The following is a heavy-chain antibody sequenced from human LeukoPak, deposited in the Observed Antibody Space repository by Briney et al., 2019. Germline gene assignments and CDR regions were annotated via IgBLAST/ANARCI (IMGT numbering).Heavy chain of an antibody. D-gene: IGHD3-22*01. V-gene: IGHV4-4*02. CDR2: IYHSGSI. J-gene: IGHJ3*02. CDR3: ARGKRITMIVVANDAFDI. CDR1: GGSISSSNW. Sequence: SETLSLTCAVSGGSISSSNWWSWVRQPPGKGLEWIGEIYHSGSINYNPSLKSRVTISVDKSKNQFSLKLSSVTAADTAVYYCARGKRITMIVVANDAFDIWGQGTMVTVSS.